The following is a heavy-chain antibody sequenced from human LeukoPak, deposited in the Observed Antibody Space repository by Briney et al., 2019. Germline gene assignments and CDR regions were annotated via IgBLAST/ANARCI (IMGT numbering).Heavy chain of an antibody. CDR3: ARGYYGSGSYSWFDP. CDR2: INPNSGGT. CDR1: GYTFTGYY. Sequence: ASVKVSCKASGYTFTGYYIHWVRQAPGQGLEWLGWINPNSGGTNYAQKFQGRVTMTRDTSISTAYMELSRLRSDDTAVYYCARGYYGSGSYSWFDPWGQGTLVTVSS. J-gene: IGHJ5*02. D-gene: IGHD3-10*01. V-gene: IGHV1-2*02.